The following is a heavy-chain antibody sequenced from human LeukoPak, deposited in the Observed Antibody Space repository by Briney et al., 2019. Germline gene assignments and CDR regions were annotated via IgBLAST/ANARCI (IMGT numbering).Heavy chain of an antibody. CDR1: GGSFSGYY. D-gene: IGHD3-10*01. V-gene: IGHV4-34*01. Sequence: SETLSLTCAVYGGSFSGYYRSWIRQPPGKGLEWIGEINHSGSSNYNPSLKNRVTISLDTSKNQFSLKLGSVTAADTAVYYCARGRLWFGNNWFDPWGQGTLVTVSS. J-gene: IGHJ5*02. CDR3: ARGRLWFGNNWFDP. CDR2: INHSGSS.